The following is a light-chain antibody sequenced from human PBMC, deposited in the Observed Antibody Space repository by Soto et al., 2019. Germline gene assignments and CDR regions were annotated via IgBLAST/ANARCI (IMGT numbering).Light chain of an antibody. CDR3: QQYGSSPLT. V-gene: IGKV3-20*01. Sequence: EIVMTQSPATLSVSPGERATLSCRASQSVSSNLAWYQQKPGQAPRLLIYGASKRATGISDRFSGSASGTDFTLTISRLEPEDFAVYYCQQYGSSPLTFGGGTKVETK. CDR1: QSVSSN. J-gene: IGKJ4*01. CDR2: GAS.